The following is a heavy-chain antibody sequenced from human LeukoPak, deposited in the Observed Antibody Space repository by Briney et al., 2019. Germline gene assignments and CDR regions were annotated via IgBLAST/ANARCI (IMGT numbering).Heavy chain of an antibody. D-gene: IGHD3-9*01. Sequence: SETLSLTCTVSGGSISSYYWSWIRQPPGKGLEWIGYIYYSGSTNYNPSLKSRVTISVDTSKNQFSLKLSSVTAADTAAYYCAITYYDILTGFDYWGQGTLVTVSS. CDR3: AITYYDILTGFDY. V-gene: IGHV4-59*08. CDR1: GGSISSYY. J-gene: IGHJ4*02. CDR2: IYYSGST.